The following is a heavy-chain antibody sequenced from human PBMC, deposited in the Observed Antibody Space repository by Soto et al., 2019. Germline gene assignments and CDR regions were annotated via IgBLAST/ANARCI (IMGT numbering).Heavy chain of an antibody. CDR2: IAYDGINT. V-gene: IGHV3-30-3*01. CDR1: GFNFGTYA. CDR3: ARVTPGNNLYYFSGLDV. Sequence: QTVGSLRLSCVASGFNFGTYAIHWVRQAPGKGLQWVALIAYDGINTYYADSVKGRFTISRDNSKNTLHLQMNSLRPEDTGVYFCARVTPGNNLYYFSGLDVWGQGTSVTVSS. J-gene: IGHJ6*02. D-gene: IGHD1-1*01.